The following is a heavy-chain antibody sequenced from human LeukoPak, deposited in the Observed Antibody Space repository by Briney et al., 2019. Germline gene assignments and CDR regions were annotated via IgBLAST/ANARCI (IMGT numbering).Heavy chain of an antibody. D-gene: IGHD1-26*01. CDR1: GFTVSSNY. CDR3: ARLGVGATRDAFDI. CDR2: IYSGGST. V-gene: IGHV3-53*01. Sequence: GGSLRLSCAASGFTVSSNYMNWVRQAPGKGLEWVSVIYSGGSTYYADSVKGRFTISRDNAKNSLYLQMNSLRAEDTALYYCARLGVGATRDAFDIWGQGTMVTVSS. J-gene: IGHJ3*02.